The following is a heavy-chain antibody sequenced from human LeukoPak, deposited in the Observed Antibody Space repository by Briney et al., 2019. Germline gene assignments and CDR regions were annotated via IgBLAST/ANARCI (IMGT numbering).Heavy chain of an antibody. J-gene: IGHJ4*02. CDR3: ARDMSGRYSPFDY. D-gene: IGHD1-26*01. V-gene: IGHV3-7*01. Sequence: GGSLRLSCAASGFTFSSYWMSWVRQAPGKGLEWVAKIKQDGSEKYYVDSVKGRFTISRDNAKNSLYLQMNSLRAEDTAVYYCARDMSGRYSPFDYWGQGTLVSVSS. CDR2: IKQDGSEK. CDR1: GFTFSSYW.